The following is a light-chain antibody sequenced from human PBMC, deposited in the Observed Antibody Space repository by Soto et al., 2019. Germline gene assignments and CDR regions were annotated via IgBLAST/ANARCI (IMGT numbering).Light chain of an antibody. J-gene: IGKJ1*01. CDR2: GPS. CDR1: QSVSRSY. CDR3: QQYATSPRT. Sequence: EIVLTQSPVTLSLSPGERATLSCRASQSVSRSYLAWYQQKPGQAPRLLIYGPSSRATGIPDKFSGSGSGTDFTLTISRLEPEDSAVSYCQQYATSPRTFGQGTKVEIK. V-gene: IGKV3-20*01.